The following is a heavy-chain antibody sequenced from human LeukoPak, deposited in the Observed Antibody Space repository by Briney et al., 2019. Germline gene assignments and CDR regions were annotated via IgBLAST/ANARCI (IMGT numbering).Heavy chain of an antibody. Sequence: GGSLRLSCAASGFTVSSNYMTWVRQAPGKGLEWVSVISSGGSTYYADSVKGRFTISRDNSKNTVYLQINSLRAEDTAVYYCARVDYYDSSGLDYWGQGTLVTVSS. CDR3: ARVDYYDSSGLDY. D-gene: IGHD3-22*01. CDR2: ISSGGST. V-gene: IGHV3-53*01. CDR1: GFTVSSNY. J-gene: IGHJ4*02.